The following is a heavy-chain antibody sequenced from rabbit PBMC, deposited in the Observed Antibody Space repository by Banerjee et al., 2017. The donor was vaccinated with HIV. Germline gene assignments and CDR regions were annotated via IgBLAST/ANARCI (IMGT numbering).Heavy chain of an antibody. Sequence: QEQLKESGGGLVQPGGSLKLSCKASGFDFNSYQMNWVRQAPGKGLEWIASIYTGSGSTYYASWAKGRFTISKTSSTTVTLQMTSLTAADTATYFCARDLAGVIGWNFGLWGQGTLVTVS. J-gene: IGHJ3*01. V-gene: IGHV1S45*01. CDR3: ARDLAGVIGWNFGL. CDR2: IYTGSGST. CDR1: GFDFNSYQ. D-gene: IGHD4-1*01.